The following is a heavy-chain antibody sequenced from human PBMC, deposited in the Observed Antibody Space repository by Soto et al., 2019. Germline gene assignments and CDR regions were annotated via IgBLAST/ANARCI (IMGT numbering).Heavy chain of an antibody. V-gene: IGHV3-30-3*01. J-gene: IGHJ5*02. CDR2: ISYDGSQK. Sequence: GGSPSLFSAASGCACRGFLAQWVRPVPGKGLEWVAVISYDGSQKHYADSVKGRFTISRDNAKNALYLQMNSLRVEDTAVYYCAAYCYTMTCTHFHGYSWGQGTQVTVSS. CDR1: GCACRGFL. D-gene: IGHD3-16*02. CDR3: AAYCYTMTCTHFHGYS.